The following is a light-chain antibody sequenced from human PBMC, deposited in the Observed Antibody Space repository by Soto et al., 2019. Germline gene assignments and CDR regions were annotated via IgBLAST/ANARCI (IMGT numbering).Light chain of an antibody. V-gene: IGKV1-9*01. J-gene: IGKJ1*01. CDR3: QQLNSYPRT. CDR1: QGISSY. Sequence: DIQLTQSPSFLSASVGDRVTITCRASQGISSYLAWYQQKPGKAPKLLIYAASTLQSGVPSRFSGSGSGTAFTLTLISLHPEDFATYYCQQLNSYPRTFGQGTKVEIK. CDR2: AAS.